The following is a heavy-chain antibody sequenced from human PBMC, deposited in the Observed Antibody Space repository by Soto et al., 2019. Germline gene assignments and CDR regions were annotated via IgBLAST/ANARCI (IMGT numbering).Heavy chain of an antibody. D-gene: IGHD6-6*01. CDR2: IIPIFGTA. CDR3: ASLYSSSCRAFDI. V-gene: IGHV1-69*13. J-gene: IGHJ3*02. CDR1: GGTFSSYA. Sequence: SVKVSCKASGGTFSSYAISWVRQAPGQGLEWMGGIIPIFGTANYAQKFQGRVTITADESTSTAYMELSSLRSEDTAVYYCASLYSSSCRAFDIWGQGTMVTVSS.